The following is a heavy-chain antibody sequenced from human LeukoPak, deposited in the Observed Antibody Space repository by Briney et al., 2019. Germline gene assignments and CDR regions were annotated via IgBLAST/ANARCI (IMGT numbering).Heavy chain of an antibody. D-gene: IGHD5-18*01. CDR3: AREDAYTAMDKGAFDY. V-gene: IGHV3-30*02. Sequence: GGSLRLSCAASGFTFSSYGMHWVRQAPGKGLEGVAFIRYDGSNKYYADSVKGRFTISRDNSKNTLYLQMNSLRAEDTAVYYCAREDAYTAMDKGAFDYWGQGTLVTVSS. J-gene: IGHJ4*02. CDR2: IRYDGSNK. CDR1: GFTFSSYG.